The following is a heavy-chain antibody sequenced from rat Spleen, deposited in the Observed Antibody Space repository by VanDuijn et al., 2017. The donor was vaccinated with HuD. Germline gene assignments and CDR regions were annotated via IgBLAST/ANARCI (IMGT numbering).Heavy chain of an antibody. D-gene: IGHD4-3*01. CDR2: INKDSSTI. CDR1: GFNFKDYW. CDR3: AREPPGYGYCVTDA. J-gene: IGHJ4*01. V-gene: IGHV4-2*01. Sequence: EVKLVESGGGLVQPGRSLKLSCEASGFNFKDYWMGWVRQAPGKGLEWIGEINKDSSTINYTPSLKDKFTISRDNAQNTLYLEMSKLGSEDTAIYYCAREPPGYGYCVTDAWGQGASVTVSS.